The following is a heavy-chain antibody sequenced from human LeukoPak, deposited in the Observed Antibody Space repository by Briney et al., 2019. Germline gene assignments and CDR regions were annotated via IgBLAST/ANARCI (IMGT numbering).Heavy chain of an antibody. J-gene: IGHJ6*02. CDR3: AKVGSGSYYGNYYYYGMDV. CDR2: ISWNSGSI. D-gene: IGHD1-26*01. CDR1: GFTFDDYA. V-gene: IGHV3-9*01. Sequence: GGSLRLSCAASGFTFDDYAMHWVRQAPGKGLEWVSGISWNSGSIGYADSVKGRFTISRDNAKNSLYLQMNSLRAEDTALYYCAKVGSGSYYGNYYYYGMDVWGQGTTVTVSS.